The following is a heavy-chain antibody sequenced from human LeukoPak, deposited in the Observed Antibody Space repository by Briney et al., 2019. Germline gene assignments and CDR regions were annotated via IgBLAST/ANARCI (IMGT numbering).Heavy chain of an antibody. V-gene: IGHV3-21*01. CDR3: ARDVWPNWFDP. CDR1: GFTFSSYS. D-gene: IGHD2-21*01. CDR2: ISSSSSYI. Sequence: GRSLRLSCAASGFTFSSYSMNWVRQAPGKGLEWVSSISSSSSYIYYADSVKGRFTISRDNAKNSLYLQMNSLRAEDTAVYYCARDVWPNWFDPWGQGTLVTVSS. J-gene: IGHJ5*02.